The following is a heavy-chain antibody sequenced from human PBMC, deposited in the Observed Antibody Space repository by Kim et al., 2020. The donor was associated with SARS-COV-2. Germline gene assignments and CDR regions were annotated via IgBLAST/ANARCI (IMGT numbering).Heavy chain of an antibody. J-gene: IGHJ5*02. D-gene: IGHD1-26*01. CDR1: GGSISSSNW. CDR2: IYHSGST. Sequence: SETLSLTCAVSGGSISSSNWWSWVRQPPGKGLEWIGEIYHSGSTNYNPSLKSRVTISVDKSKNQFSLKLSSVTAADTAVYYCARDRGIVGATTRQRRWFDPWGQGTLVTVSS. V-gene: IGHV4-4*02. CDR3: ARDRGIVGATTRQRRWFDP.